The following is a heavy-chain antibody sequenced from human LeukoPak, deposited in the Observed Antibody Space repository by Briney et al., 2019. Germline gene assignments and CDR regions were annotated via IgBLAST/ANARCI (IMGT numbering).Heavy chain of an antibody. CDR2: IIPIFGTA. V-gene: IGHV1-69*13. CDR1: GGTFSSYA. Sequence: SVKVSCKASGGTFSSYAISWVRQAPGQGLEWMGGIIPIFGTANYAQKFQGRATITADESTSTAYMELSSLRSEDTAVYYCAREGSGTVLTVPWAFDIWGQGTMVTVSS. D-gene: IGHD4/OR15-4a*01. CDR3: AREGSGTVLTVPWAFDI. J-gene: IGHJ3*02.